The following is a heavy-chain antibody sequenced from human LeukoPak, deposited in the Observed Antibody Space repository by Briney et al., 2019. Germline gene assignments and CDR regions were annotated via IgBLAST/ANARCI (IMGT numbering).Heavy chain of an antibody. CDR1: GFTFSSYG. D-gene: IGHD2-2*01. CDR3: AKDHCSSTSCYWGYYYMDV. J-gene: IGHJ6*03. Sequence: GGSLRLSCAASGFTFSSYGMHWVRQAPGKGLEWVAFIRYDGSNKYYADSVKGRFTISRDNSKNTLYLQMNSLRAEDTAVYYCAKDHCSSTSCYWGYYYMDVWGKGTTVTISS. V-gene: IGHV3-30*02. CDR2: IRYDGSNK.